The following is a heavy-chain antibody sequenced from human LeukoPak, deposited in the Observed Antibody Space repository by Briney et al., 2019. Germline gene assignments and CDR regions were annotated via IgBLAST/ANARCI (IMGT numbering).Heavy chain of an antibody. CDR1: GFTFSSYW. CDR3: ARDNNYYGSGSYYNVGVY. CDR2: ISSSSSYI. J-gene: IGHJ4*02. V-gene: IGHV3-21*01. D-gene: IGHD3-10*01. Sequence: GGSLRLSCAASGFTFSSYWMSWVRQAPGKGLEWVSSISSSSSYIYYADSVKGRFTISRDNAKNSLYLQMNSLRAEDTAVYYCARDNNYYGSGSYYNVGVYWGQGTLVTVSS.